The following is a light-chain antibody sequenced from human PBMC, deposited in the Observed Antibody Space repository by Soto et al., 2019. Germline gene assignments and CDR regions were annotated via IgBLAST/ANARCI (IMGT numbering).Light chain of an antibody. CDR2: RNN. V-gene: IGLV1-47*01. Sequence: QSVLTQPPSASGTPGQRVTISCSGSSSNIGRNDVYWYQQLPGTAPKIIIYRNNQRPSGVTDRFSGAKSGTSASLAISGLRSEDEADYYCAAWDDSLVFGGGTKLTVL. CDR3: AAWDDSLV. CDR1: SSNIGRND. J-gene: IGLJ3*02.